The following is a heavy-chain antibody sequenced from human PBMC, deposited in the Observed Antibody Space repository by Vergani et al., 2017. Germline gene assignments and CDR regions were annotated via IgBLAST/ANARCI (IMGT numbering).Heavy chain of an antibody. V-gene: IGHV2-26*01. Sequence: QVTLKESGPVLVKPTETLTLTCTVSGFSLSNARMGVSWIRQPPGKALEWLAHIFSNDEKSYSTSLKSRLTISKDTSKSQVVLTMTNMDPVDTATYYCARIKIWYYDYIWGSYRYTGGIDYWGQGTLVTVSS. J-gene: IGHJ4*02. CDR3: ARIKIWYYDYIWGSYRYTGGIDY. D-gene: IGHD3-16*02. CDR1: GFSLSNARMG. CDR2: IFSNDEK.